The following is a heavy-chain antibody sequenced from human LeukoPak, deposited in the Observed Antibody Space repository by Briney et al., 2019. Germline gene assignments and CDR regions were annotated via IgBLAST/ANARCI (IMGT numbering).Heavy chain of an antibody. CDR2: ISYDGSNK. V-gene: IGHV3-30-3*01. D-gene: IGHD1-26*01. J-gene: IGHJ5*02. CDR3: ARDRGSDSGSYPNWFDP. CDR1: GFTFSSYA. Sequence: GGSLRLSCAASGFTFSSYARHWVRQAPGKGLEWVAVISYDGSNKYYADSVKGRFTISRDNSKNTLYLQMNSLRAEDTAVYYCARDRGSDSGSYPNWFDPWGQGTLVTVSS.